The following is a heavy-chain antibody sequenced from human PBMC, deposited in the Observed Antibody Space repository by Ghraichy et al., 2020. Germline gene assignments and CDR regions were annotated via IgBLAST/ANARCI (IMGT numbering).Heavy chain of an antibody. Sequence: SQTHSLTCTVSGGSISSYYWSWIRQPPGKGLEWIGYIYYSGSTNYNPSLKSRVTISVDTSKNQFSLKLSSVTAADTAVYYCARVVSSWYYYGMDVWGQGTTVTVSS. J-gene: IGHJ6*02. CDR3: ARVVSSWYYYGMDV. CDR1: GGSISSYY. D-gene: IGHD6-13*01. V-gene: IGHV4-59*01. CDR2: IYYSGST.